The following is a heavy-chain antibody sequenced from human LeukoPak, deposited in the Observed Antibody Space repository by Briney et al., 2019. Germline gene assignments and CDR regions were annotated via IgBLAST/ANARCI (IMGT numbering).Heavy chain of an antibody. CDR2: IYYSGST. J-gene: IGHJ4*02. CDR3: ASRSSIWSGYQDTLYYFDS. D-gene: IGHD3-3*01. CDR1: GGSISSYY. Sequence: SETLSLTCTVSGGSISSYYWSWIRQPPAKRLEWIGHIYYSGSTNYNPSLKSRVTISVDTSKSQFSLKLSSVTAADTAVYYCASRSSIWSGYQDTLYYFDSWGQGTLVTVSS. V-gene: IGHV4-59*01.